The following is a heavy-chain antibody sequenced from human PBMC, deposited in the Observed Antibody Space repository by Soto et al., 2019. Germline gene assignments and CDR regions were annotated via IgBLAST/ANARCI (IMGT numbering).Heavy chain of an antibody. Sequence: SVKVSCKASGCTFSSYAISWVRQAPGQGLEWMGGIIPIFGTANYAQKFQGRVTITADESTSTAYMELSSLRSEDTAVYYCARGGSILTGYYDYYYYGMDVWGQGTTVTVSS. J-gene: IGHJ6*02. CDR1: GCTFSSYA. CDR2: IIPIFGTA. CDR3: ARGGSILTGYYDYYYYGMDV. V-gene: IGHV1-69*13. D-gene: IGHD3-9*01.